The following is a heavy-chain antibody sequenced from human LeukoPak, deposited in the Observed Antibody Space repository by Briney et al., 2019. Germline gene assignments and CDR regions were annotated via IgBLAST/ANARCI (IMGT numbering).Heavy chain of an antibody. J-gene: IGHJ4*02. CDR1: GDFISGYY. V-gene: IGHV4-59*01. CDR2: IYYTGST. D-gene: IGHD5-18*01. CDR3: ARGVDTSMQFDS. Sequence: SETLSLTCTVSGDFISGYYWTWIRQLPGKGLEWIGYIYYTGSTNCNPSLRSRVSISVDTSKTQFSLKLSSVTAADTAVYYCARGVDTSMQFDSWGQGALVTVSS.